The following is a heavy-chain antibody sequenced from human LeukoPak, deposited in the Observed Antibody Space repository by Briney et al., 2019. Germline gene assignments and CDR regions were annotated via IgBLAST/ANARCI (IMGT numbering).Heavy chain of an antibody. CDR1: GFTFSSYA. CDR3: ARVLVVGEGHYYFDY. Sequence: GGSLRLSCAASGFTFSSYAMSWVRQAPGKGLEWVSGLSDGGDSTYYADSVRGRFIISRDNSKNTLYLQMSSVRAEDTAVYYCARVLVVGEGHYYFDYWGQGTLVTVSS. D-gene: IGHD2-8*02. J-gene: IGHJ4*02. CDR2: LSDGGDST. V-gene: IGHV3-23*01.